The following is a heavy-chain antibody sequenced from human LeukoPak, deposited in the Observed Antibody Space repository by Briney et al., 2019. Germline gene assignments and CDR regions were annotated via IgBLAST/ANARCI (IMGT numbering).Heavy chain of an antibody. J-gene: IGHJ3*02. D-gene: IGHD2-21*02. Sequence: SVKVSCKASGGAFSSYAISWVRQAPGQGLEWMGRIIPIFGTANYAQKFQGRVTITANESTSTAYMELSSLRSDDTAVYYCARAQRGHIVVVTALSAFDIWGQGTMVTVSS. CDR3: ARAQRGHIVVVTALSAFDI. V-gene: IGHV1-69*13. CDR2: IIPIFGTA. CDR1: GGAFSSYA.